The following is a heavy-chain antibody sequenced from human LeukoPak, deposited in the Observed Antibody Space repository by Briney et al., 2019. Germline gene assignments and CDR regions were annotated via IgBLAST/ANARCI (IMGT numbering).Heavy chain of an antibody. CDR2: IDPSDSYT. D-gene: IGHD6-13*01. Sequence: GESLKISCKGPGYSFTSYWISWVRQMPGKGLEWMGRIDPSDSYTNYSPSFQGHVTISADKSISTAYLQWSSLKASDTAMYYCATSSSWYGNWFDPWGQGTLVTVSS. CDR1: GYSFTSYW. J-gene: IGHJ5*02. CDR3: ATSSSWYGNWFDP. V-gene: IGHV5-10-1*01.